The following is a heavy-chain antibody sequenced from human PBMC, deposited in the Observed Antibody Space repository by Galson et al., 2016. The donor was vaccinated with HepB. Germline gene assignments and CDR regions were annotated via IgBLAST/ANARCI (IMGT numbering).Heavy chain of an antibody. CDR3: AKDQSHFWSHVDF. J-gene: IGHJ4*02. Sequence: SLRLSCAASGFTFSSYAMSWVRQAPGKGLQWVSTIGGSDGKAYYADSVKGRFTISRDNSKNTLYLQLNSLRAEDTALYYCAKDQSHFWSHVDFWGRGTLVTVSS. CDR2: IGGSDGKA. CDR1: GFTFSSYA. D-gene: IGHD3-3*02. V-gene: IGHV3-23*01.